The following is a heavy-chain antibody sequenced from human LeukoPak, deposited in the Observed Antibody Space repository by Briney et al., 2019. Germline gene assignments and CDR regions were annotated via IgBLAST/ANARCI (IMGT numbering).Heavy chain of an antibody. Sequence: GGSLRLSCAASGFTFSSYAMSWVRQAPGKGLEWVSAISGSGGSTYYADSVKGRFTISRDNSKNTLYLQMNSLRAEDTAVHYCAKALRGYYYYYMDVWGKGTTVTVSS. CDR3: AKALRGYYYYYMDV. CDR1: GFTFSSYA. CDR2: ISGSGGST. V-gene: IGHV3-23*01. J-gene: IGHJ6*03.